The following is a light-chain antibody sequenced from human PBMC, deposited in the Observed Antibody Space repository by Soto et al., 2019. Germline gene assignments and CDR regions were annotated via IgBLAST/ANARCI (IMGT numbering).Light chain of an antibody. J-gene: IGLJ2*01. Sequence: QSVLTQPASVSGSPGQSIAISCTGTSSDVGGYNFVSWYQQHPGKAPKLMIYDVSSRPSGVSDRFSGSKSGNTASLTISGLQAEDESGYYCTSYTSSSTLVFGGGTKVTVL. CDR2: DVS. CDR3: TSYTSSSTLV. CDR1: SSDVGGYNF. V-gene: IGLV2-14*03.